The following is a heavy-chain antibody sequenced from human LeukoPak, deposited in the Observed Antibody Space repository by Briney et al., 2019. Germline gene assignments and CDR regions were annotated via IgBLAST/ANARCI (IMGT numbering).Heavy chain of an antibody. CDR1: GFIFDNYW. V-gene: IGHV3-7*01. J-gene: IGHJ3*02. CDR2: IKQDESAK. CDR3: ARLQWPQFRAFDI. D-gene: IGHD5-24*01. Sequence: PGGSLRLSCAASGFIFDNYWMSWVRQAPEKGLEWVANIKQDESAKYYVDSVKGRFTISRDNAKNTLYLQMDSLRADDTAVYYCARLQWPQFRAFDIWGQGTMVTVSS.